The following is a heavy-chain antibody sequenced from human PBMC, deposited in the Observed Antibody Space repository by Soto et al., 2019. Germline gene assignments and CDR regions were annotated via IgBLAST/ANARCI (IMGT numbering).Heavy chain of an antibody. CDR1: GFTFSSYA. D-gene: IGHD6-19*01. Sequence: QVQLVESGGGVVQPGRSLRLSCAASGFTFSSYAMHWVRPAPGKGLEWVAVISYDGSNKNYADSVKGRITISRDNSKNRLYLQMNSMSAEHAAVYYCERDSVAVAGNHYFYGMDVWGQGTTVSVSS. CDR2: ISYDGSNK. CDR3: ERDSVAVAGNHYFYGMDV. J-gene: IGHJ6*02. V-gene: IGHV3-30-3*01.